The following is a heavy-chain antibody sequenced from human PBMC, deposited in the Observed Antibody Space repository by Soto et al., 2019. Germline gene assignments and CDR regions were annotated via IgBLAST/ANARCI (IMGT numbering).Heavy chain of an antibody. D-gene: IGHD5-12*01. CDR1: GYTFSGHY. CDR3: AKVRHGYNWDAFDI. V-gene: IGHV1-2*02. Sequence: QVQLVQSGAEVRRPGASVKVSCKASGYTFSGHYMHWVRQAPGQGLEWMGWINPNNGGTNYKQKFQGRVTMTRDTSINTAYMELSSLISDDTAVYYCAKVRHGYNWDAFDIWGQGTMVTVSS. J-gene: IGHJ3*02. CDR2: INPNNGGT.